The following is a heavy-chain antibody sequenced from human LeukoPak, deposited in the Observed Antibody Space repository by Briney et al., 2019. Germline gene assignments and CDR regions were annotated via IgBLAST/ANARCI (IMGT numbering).Heavy chain of an antibody. Sequence: GGSLRLSCAASDFNFITYAMSWVRQAPGKGLEWVSTISGGGDVTYYADSVKGLFTISRDNSKNTLYLQMNSLRAEDTAVYYCAREYYCSSTSDCAFDIWSQGTMVTVSS. J-gene: IGHJ3*02. V-gene: IGHV3-23*01. CDR1: DFNFITYA. CDR2: ISGGGDVT. D-gene: IGHD2-2*01. CDR3: AREYYCSSTSDCAFDI.